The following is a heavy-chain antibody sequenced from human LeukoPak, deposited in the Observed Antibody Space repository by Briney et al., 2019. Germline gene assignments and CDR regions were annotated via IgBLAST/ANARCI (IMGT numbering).Heavy chain of an antibody. CDR3: ARGLVVAARGRIYYYYYYMDV. J-gene: IGHJ6*03. D-gene: IGHD2-15*01. CDR1: GFSVSSNY. Sequence: GGSLRLSCAASGFSVSSNYMSWVRQAPGKGLEWVSVIYSGGSTYYADSVKGRFTIARDNSKNTLYLGMNSLRAEDTAVYYCARGLVVAARGRIYYYYYYMDVWGKRTTVTVSS. V-gene: IGHV3-53*01. CDR2: IYSGGST.